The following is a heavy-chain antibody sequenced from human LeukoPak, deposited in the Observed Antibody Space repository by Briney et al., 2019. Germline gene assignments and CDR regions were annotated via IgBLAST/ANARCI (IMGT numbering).Heavy chain of an antibody. D-gene: IGHD7-27*01. CDR1: GGSISSYY. J-gene: IGHJ4*02. V-gene: IGHV4-59*01. Sequence: PSETLSLTCTVSGGSISSYYWSWIRQPPGKGLEWIGYIYYSGSTNYNPSLKSRVTISVDTSKNQFSLKLSSVTAADTAVYYCARDGPGAHFDYWGQGTLVTVSS. CDR3: ARDGPGAHFDY. CDR2: IYYSGST.